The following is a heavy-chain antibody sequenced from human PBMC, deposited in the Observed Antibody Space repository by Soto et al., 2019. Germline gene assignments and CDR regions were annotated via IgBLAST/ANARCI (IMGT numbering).Heavy chain of an antibody. CDR3: AREVAEAARSLDY. D-gene: IGHD6-6*01. CDR1: GGSFTSYY. CDR2: IYTSGST. V-gene: IGHV4-4*07. Sequence: SETLSLTCTVSGGSFTSYYWTWIRQPAGKGLEWVGRIYTSGSTNYNPSLKSRVTMSVDTSKNQFSLNLTSVTAADTAVYYCAREVAEAARSLDYWGQGXLVTVHS. J-gene: IGHJ4*02.